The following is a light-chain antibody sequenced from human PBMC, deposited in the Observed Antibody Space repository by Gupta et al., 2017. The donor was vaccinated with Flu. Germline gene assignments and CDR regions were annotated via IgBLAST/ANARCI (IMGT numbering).Light chain of an antibody. J-gene: IGKJ4*01. CDR1: QGISTY. CDR2: GAS. Sequence: PPSLSAAVGDRVTITCRASQGISTYLAWYQQRPGKGPKLLIYGASRLQTGVPSRFSGSGSGTDFTLTISSLQPEDVATYFCQKEDIPPITFGGGTKVEIK. V-gene: IGKV1-27*01. CDR3: QKEDIPPIT.